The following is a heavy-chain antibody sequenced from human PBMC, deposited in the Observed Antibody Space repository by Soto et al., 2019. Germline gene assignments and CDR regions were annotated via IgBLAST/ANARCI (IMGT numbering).Heavy chain of an antibody. CDR3: AIVVVAATPDLSYYYYGMDV. CDR1: GGTFNSYT. CDR2: IIPILGIA. J-gene: IGHJ6*02. V-gene: IGHV1-69*02. D-gene: IGHD2-15*01. Sequence: SVKVSCKASGGTFNSYTISWVRQAPGQGLEWMGRIIPILGIANYAQKFQGRVTITADKSTSTAYMELSSLRSEDTAVYYCAIVVVAATPDLSYYYYGMDVWGQGTTVTVSS.